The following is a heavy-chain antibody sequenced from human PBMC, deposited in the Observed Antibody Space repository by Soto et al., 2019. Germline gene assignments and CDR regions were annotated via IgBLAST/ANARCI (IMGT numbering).Heavy chain of an antibody. V-gene: IGHV3-7*01. Sequence: GSLRLSCAASGFTFSSYWMNWVRQAPGKGLEWVANIKEEGSERNYVDSVKGRFTISRDNAKNSLYLQMNSLRAEDTALYYCARVSGTGFDSWGQGTLVTVSS. CDR3: ARVSGTGFDS. CDR2: IKEEGSER. CDR1: GFTFSSYW. J-gene: IGHJ4*02.